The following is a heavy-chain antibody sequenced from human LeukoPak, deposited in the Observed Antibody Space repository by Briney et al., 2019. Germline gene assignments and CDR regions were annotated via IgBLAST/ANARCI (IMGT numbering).Heavy chain of an antibody. CDR2: IYTSGST. CDR3: ARDAGIAVAGRGVYFDY. J-gene: IGHJ4*02. Sequence: SQTLSLTCTVSGGSISSGSYYWSWIRQPAGKGLEWIGRIYTSGSTNYNPSLKSRVTISVDTSENQFSLKLSSVTAADTAVYYCARDAGIAVAGRGVYFDYWGQGTLVTVSS. D-gene: IGHD6-19*01. V-gene: IGHV4-61*02. CDR1: GGSISSGSYY.